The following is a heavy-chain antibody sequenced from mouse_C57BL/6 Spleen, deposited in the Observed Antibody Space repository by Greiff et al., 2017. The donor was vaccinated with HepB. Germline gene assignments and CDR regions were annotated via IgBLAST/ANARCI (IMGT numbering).Heavy chain of an antibody. CDR2: ISDGGSYT. CDR3: ARDHYGNYYFDY. CDR1: GFTFSSYA. D-gene: IGHD2-1*01. V-gene: IGHV5-4*01. J-gene: IGHJ2*01. Sequence: VQLKESGGGLVKPGGSLKLSCAASGFTFSSYAMSWVRQTPEKRLEWVATISDGGSYTYYPDNVKGRFTISRDNAKNNLYLQMSHLKSEDTAMYYCARDHYGNYYFDYWGQGTTLTVSS.